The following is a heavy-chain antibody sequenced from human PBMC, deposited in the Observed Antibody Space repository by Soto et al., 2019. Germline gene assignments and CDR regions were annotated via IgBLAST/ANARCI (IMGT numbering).Heavy chain of an antibody. CDR3: ARRKERSGPHYFDS. V-gene: IGHV1-8*01. CDR2: MNPYNGNA. Sequence: ASVKVSCKASGYTFITYDINWVRQAPGQGLEWMGRMNPYNGNAGYAQKFQGRVTMTRNTSISTAYMELTSLKSNDTAVYFCARRKERSGPHYFDSWGQGTLVTVSS. D-gene: IGHD1-1*01. J-gene: IGHJ4*02. CDR1: GYTFITYD.